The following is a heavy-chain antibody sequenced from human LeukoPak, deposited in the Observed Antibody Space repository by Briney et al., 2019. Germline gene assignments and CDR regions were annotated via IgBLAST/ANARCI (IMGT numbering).Heavy chain of an antibody. J-gene: IGHJ4*02. Sequence: SQTLSLTCTVSGGSISSGSYYWSWIRQPAGKGLEWIGRIYTSGSTNYNPSLKSRVTISVDTSKNQFSLKLSSVTAADTAVYYCARWGKYESSGYYCGFDNWGQGTLVTVSS. V-gene: IGHV4-61*02. CDR1: GGSISSGSYY. CDR3: ARWGKYESSGYYCGFDN. D-gene: IGHD3-22*01. CDR2: IYTSGST.